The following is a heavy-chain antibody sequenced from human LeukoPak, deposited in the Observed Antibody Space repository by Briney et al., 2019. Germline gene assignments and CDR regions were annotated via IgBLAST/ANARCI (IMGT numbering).Heavy chain of an antibody. CDR3: ARALYYDSGRKGMDV. J-gene: IGHJ6*02. Sequence: SQTLSLTCAISGDTVSSNSAAWNWIRQSPSRGLEWLGRTYYRSNWYNDSAVSVKSRITINPDTSKNQFSLHLNSVTPEDTAVYYCARALYYDSGRKGMDVWGRGTTVTVSS. CDR2: TYYRSNWYN. V-gene: IGHV6-1*01. CDR1: GDTVSSNSAA. D-gene: IGHD3-10*01.